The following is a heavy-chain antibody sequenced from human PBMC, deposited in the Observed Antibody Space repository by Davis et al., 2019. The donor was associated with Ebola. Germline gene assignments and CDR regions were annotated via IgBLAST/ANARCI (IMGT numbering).Heavy chain of an antibody. CDR3: ARDWGPADY. V-gene: IGHV1-69*04. CDR1: GGTFSTST. D-gene: IGHD3-16*01. Sequence: AASVKVSCKASGGTFSTSTINWVRQAPGQGLEWMGRLITMPGIANYAQKFQGRATITADKSTSTAYMELSSLRFEDTAVYYCARDWGPADYWGQGTLVTVSS. CDR2: LITMPGIA. J-gene: IGHJ4*02.